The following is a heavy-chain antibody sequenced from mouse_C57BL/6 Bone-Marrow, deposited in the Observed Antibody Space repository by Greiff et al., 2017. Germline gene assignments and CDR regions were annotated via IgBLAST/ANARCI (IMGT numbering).Heavy chain of an antibody. Sequence: VQRVESGAELARPGASVKMSCKASGYTFTSYTMHWVKQRPGQGLEWIGYINPSSGYTKYNQKFKDQAPLTADKSSSTAYMQLSSLTSEDSAVYYCARGRLRRVFDYWGQGTTLTVAS. CDR1: GYTFTSYT. CDR3: ARGRLRRVFDY. D-gene: IGHD2-4*01. CDR2: INPSSGYT. J-gene: IGHJ2*01. V-gene: IGHV1-4*01.